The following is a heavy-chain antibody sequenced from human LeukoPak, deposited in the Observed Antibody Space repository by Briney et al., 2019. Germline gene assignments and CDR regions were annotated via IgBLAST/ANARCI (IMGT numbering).Heavy chain of an antibody. CDR3: ARDQGSSGPLDGMDV. Sequence: GASVKVSRKASGYTFTGYYMHWVRQAPGQGLEWMGWINPNSGGTNYAQKFQGWVTMTRDTSISTAYMELSRLRSDDTAVYYCARDQGSSGPLDGMDVWGQGTTVTVSS. J-gene: IGHJ6*02. CDR1: GYTFTGYY. V-gene: IGHV1-2*04. D-gene: IGHD3-22*01. CDR2: INPNSGGT.